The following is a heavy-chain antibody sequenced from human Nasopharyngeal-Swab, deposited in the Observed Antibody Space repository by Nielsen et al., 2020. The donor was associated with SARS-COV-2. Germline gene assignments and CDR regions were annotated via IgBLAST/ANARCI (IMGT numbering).Heavy chain of an antibody. CDR2: IYSTGST. J-gene: IGHJ6*02. D-gene: IGHD6-6*01. Sequence: WIRQSPGKGLEWIGLIYSTGSTYYNPSLKSRVTISVDTSKNQFSLRLTSVTAADTAVYYCARDGYSSSSSYYYYYGMDVWGQGTTVTVSS. V-gene: IGHV4-39*07. CDR3: ARDGYSSSSSYYYYYGMDV.